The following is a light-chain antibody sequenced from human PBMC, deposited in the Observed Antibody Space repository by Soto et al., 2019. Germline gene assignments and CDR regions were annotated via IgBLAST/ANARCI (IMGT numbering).Light chain of an antibody. CDR1: QSISSY. Sequence: DIQMTQSPSSLSASVGDRVTITCRASQSISSYLNWYQQKPGKATKLLIYAASSLQSGVPSRFSGSGSGTDVTITTSSLQPDDFATYYCQQSYSTLSWTFGQGTKVEIK. CDR2: AAS. CDR3: QQSYSTLSWT. J-gene: IGKJ1*01. V-gene: IGKV1-39*01.